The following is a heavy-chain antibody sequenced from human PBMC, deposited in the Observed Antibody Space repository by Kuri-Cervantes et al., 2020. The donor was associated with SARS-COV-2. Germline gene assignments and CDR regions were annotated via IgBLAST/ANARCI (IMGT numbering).Heavy chain of an antibody. V-gene: IGHV4-4*07. CDR2: IYTGGST. CDR3: ARDADSSGSLDY. D-gene: IGHD3-22*01. J-gene: IGHJ4*02. CDR1: GVSISSYY. Sequence: SETLSLTCTVSGVSISSYYWSWIRQPAGKGLEWIGRIYTGGSTNYNPSLKSRVTMSVDTSKNQFSLKLSSVTAADTAVYYCARDADSSGSLDYWGQGTLVTVSS.